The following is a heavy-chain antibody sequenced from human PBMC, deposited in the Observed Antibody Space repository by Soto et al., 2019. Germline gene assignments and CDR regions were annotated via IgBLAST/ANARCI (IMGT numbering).Heavy chain of an antibody. J-gene: IGHJ4*02. V-gene: IGHV4-59*01. Sequence: SETLSLTCTVSGGSISSYYWSWIRQPPGKGLEWIGYIYYSGSTNYNPSLKSRVTISVDTSKNQFSLKLSSVTAADTAVYYCASTSDTAMVWYYFDYWGQGTLVTVSS. CDR2: IYYSGST. D-gene: IGHD5-18*01. CDR1: GGSISSYY. CDR3: ASTSDTAMVWYYFDY.